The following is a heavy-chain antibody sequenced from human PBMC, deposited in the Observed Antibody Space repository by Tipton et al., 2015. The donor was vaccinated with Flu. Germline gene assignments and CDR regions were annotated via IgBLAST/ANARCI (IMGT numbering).Heavy chain of an antibody. D-gene: IGHD2-2*01. V-gene: IGHV4-59*12. Sequence: TLSLTCTVSGGSIGSYYWNWVRQPPGKGLEWIGYIYNSEYTKYNPSLKSRVTISVDTSKKQFSLQLRSVTAADTAVYYFARDPSLGMPDYFDHWGQGTLVTASS. CDR2: IYNSEYT. CDR3: ARDPSLGMPDYFDH. J-gene: IGHJ4*02. CDR1: GGSIGSYY.